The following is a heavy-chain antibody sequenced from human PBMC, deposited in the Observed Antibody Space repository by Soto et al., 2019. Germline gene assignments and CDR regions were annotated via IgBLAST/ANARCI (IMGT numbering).Heavy chain of an antibody. CDR2: IYHSGTTY. CDR1: GDSISSGAYS. Sequence: QLQLQESGSGLVKPSQTLSLTCAVSGDSISSGAYSWSWIRQPPGKGLEWIGYIYHSGTTYYYNPSLESRVTISIDRSENQFSLKLSSVTAADTAVYYCARDGAWRGLDVWGRGTTVTVSS. D-gene: IGHD1-26*01. J-gene: IGHJ6*02. V-gene: IGHV4-30-2*01. CDR3: ARDGAWRGLDV.